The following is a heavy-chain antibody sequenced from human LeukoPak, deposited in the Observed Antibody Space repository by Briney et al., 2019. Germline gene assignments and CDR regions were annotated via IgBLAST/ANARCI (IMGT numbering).Heavy chain of an antibody. CDR2: MDEYGSDI. CDR3: AKIRGIMITFGGEGFDY. Sequence: PGGSLRLSCVVSGFDFSGFSMSWVRQAPGKGLEWVAIMDEYGSDIFYVESVKGRFIISRANAMNSLYLQMNSLRAEDTAVYYCAKIRGIMITFGGEGFDYWGQGTLVTVSS. D-gene: IGHD3-16*01. CDR1: GFDFSGFS. J-gene: IGHJ4*02. V-gene: IGHV3-7*03.